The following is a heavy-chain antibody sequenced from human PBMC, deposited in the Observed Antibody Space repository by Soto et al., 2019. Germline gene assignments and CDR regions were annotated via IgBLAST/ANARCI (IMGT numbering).Heavy chain of an antibody. V-gene: IGHV3-66*01. D-gene: IGHD3-16*01. Sequence: GSLRLCCAASGFTVSRKYMNWVRQAPGKGLEWVSVIYSGGSTFYADSVRGRFTISRDNSKNTVNLQMNSLRAEDTAVYYCARDPWAADYWGQGTLVTVSS. CDR1: GFTVSRKY. CDR3: ARDPWAADY. CDR2: IYSGGST. J-gene: IGHJ4*02.